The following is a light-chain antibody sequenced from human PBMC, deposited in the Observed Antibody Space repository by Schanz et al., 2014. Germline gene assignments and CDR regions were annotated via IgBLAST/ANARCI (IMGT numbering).Light chain of an antibody. CDR3: QHYGTSSWT. CDR2: GSF. J-gene: IGKJ1*01. V-gene: IGKV3-20*01. CDR1: QSVTSTY. Sequence: ETVMTQSPATLSVSPGDRATLSCRASQSVTSTYLAWYQQKAGQAPRLLIFGSFERATGTPNRFSGSGSGTDFTLTISRLEPEDFAVYYCQHYGTSSWTFGQGTKVEVK.